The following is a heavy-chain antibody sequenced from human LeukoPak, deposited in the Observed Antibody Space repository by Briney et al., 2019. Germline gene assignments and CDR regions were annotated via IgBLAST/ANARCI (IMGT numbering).Heavy chain of an antibody. J-gene: IGHJ5*02. CDR1: GFSVTNNY. CDR3: AKPISGGLAVSADWFDP. D-gene: IGHD6-19*01. Sequence: PGGSLRLSCAVSGFSVTNNYMTWVRQAPGKRLQWVSTINASGGNTYYAESVRGRFTISRDNSKDTLYLQLNSLTAEDTAIYYCAKPISGGLAVSADWFDPWGQGTLVAVSS. V-gene: IGHV3-23*01. CDR2: INASGGNT.